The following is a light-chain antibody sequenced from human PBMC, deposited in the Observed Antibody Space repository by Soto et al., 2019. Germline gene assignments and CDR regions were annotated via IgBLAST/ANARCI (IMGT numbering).Light chain of an antibody. CDR3: QTWGTGTWV. CDR2: LNSDGSH. CDR1: SGHNNYA. V-gene: IGLV4-69*01. Sequence: QLVLTQSPSASASLGASVKLTCTLSSGHNNYAIAWHQQQPEKGPRYLMKLNSDGSHTKRDGIPDRFSGSSSGAERYLTISSLQSEDEADYYCQTWGTGTWVFGGGTKVTVL. J-gene: IGLJ3*02.